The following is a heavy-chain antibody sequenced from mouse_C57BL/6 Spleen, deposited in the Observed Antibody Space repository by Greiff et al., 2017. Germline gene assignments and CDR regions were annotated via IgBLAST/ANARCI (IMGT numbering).Heavy chain of an antibody. J-gene: IGHJ4*01. Sequence: VQLQQPGAELVKPGASVKLSCKASGYTFTSYWMQWVKQRPGQGLEWIGEIDPSDSYTNYNQKFKGKATLTVDTSSSTAYMQLSSLTSEDSAVYYCARRDYRGQGTSVTVSS. CDR2: IDPSDSYT. V-gene: IGHV1-50*01. CDR3: ARRDY. CDR1: GYTFTSYW.